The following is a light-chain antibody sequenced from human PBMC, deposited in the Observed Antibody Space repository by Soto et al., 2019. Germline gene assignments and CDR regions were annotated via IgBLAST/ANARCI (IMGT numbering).Light chain of an antibody. CDR1: QSISSW. V-gene: IGKV1-5*01. J-gene: IGKJ2*01. CDR3: QQYNSYPYP. CDR2: DAS. Sequence: DIQMTQSPSTLSASVGDRVTITCRARQSISSWLAWYQQKPGKAPKLLIYDASSLESGVPSRFSGSGSGTEFTLSISSLQPDDFATYYCQQYNSYPYPFGQGTQLEIK.